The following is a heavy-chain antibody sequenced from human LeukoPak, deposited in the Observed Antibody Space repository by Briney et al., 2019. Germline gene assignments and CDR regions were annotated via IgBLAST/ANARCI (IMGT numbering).Heavy chain of an antibody. Sequence: GGSLRLSCAASGFAFSSYAMSWVRQAPGKGLEWVSAISGSGGSTYYADSVKGRFTISRDNSKNTLYLQMNSLRAEDTAVYYCAVSAVVTPTLYYFDYWGQGTLVTVSS. J-gene: IGHJ4*02. CDR2: ISGSGGST. CDR3: AVSAVVTPTLYYFDY. V-gene: IGHV3-23*01. CDR1: GFAFSSYA. D-gene: IGHD2-21*02.